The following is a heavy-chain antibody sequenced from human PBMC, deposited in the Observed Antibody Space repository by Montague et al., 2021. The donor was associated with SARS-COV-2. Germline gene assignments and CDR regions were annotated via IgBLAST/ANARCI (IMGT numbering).Heavy chain of an antibody. CDR2: ISYDGSNK. J-gene: IGHJ4*02. V-gene: IGHV3-30-3*01. D-gene: IGHD3-22*01. Sequence: SLRLSCAASGFIFSSYAMHWVRQAPGKGLEWVAVISYDGSNKYYADSVKGRFTISRDNSKNTLYLQMNSLRAEDTAVYYCASPRKSYTAADSSFDYWGQGTLVTVSS. CDR1: GFIFSSYA. CDR3: ASPRKSYTAADSSFDY.